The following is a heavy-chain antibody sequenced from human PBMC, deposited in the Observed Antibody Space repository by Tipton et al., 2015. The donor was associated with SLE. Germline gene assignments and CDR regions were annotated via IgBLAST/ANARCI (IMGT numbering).Heavy chain of an antibody. CDR2: LYESGST. Sequence: TLSLTCAVSGYSIHTHSYWGWIRQPPGKGLEWIGSLYESGSTYYNPSLKSRVTISLDRSKSLFSLILTSVSAPDTAVYYFVNFPGYWGQRTLVTVSS. CDR1: GYSIHTHSY. CDR3: VNFPGY. D-gene: IGHD6-13*01. J-gene: IGHJ4*02. V-gene: IGHV4-38-2*01.